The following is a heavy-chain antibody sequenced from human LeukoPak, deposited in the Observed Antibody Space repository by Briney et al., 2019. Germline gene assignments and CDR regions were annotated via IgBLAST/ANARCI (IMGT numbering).Heavy chain of an antibody. J-gene: IGHJ6*02. Sequence: SQTLSLTCTVSAGSINNYYWSWIRQPPGKGLEWIGYIYYSGSTNYNPSLKSRVTISVDTSKKQVSLNLSSVTAADTAVYYCARVAARYVGMDVWGQGTTVTVSS. D-gene: IGHD6-6*01. CDR2: IYYSGST. CDR1: AGSINNYY. V-gene: IGHV4-59*01. CDR3: ARVAARYVGMDV.